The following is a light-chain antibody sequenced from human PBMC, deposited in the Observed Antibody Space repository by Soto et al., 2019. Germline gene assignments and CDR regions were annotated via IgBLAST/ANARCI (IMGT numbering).Light chain of an antibody. CDR2: DAS. J-gene: IGKJ4*01. Sequence: EIVLTQSPGALSLTPGDSATLSCRASQRVSRNYLAWYQQKPGQAPRLLIFDASSRATGIPDRFSGSGSETDFTLTISRLEAEDFAVYHCQQYGTSPLTFGRGTKLEIK. V-gene: IGKV3-20*01. CDR3: QQYGTSPLT. CDR1: QRVSRNY.